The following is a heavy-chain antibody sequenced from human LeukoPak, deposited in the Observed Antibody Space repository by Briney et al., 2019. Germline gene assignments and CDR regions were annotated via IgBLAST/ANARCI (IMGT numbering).Heavy chain of an antibody. CDR3: AKASLRYFDWFSDY. CDR2: ISYDGSNK. D-gene: IGHD3-9*01. J-gene: IGHJ4*02. V-gene: IGHV3-30*18. Sequence: GRSLRLSCAASGFTFSSYAMHWVRQAPGKGLEWVAVISYDGSNKYYADSVKGRCTISRDNSRNTLHLQMNSLRAEDTAVYSCAKASLRYFDWFSDYWGQGTLVTVSS. CDR1: GFTFSSYA.